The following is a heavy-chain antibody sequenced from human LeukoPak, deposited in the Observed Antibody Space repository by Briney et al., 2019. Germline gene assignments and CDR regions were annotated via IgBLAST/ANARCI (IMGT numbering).Heavy chain of an antibody. CDR2: ISGSGGST. CDR1: GFTISSYA. J-gene: IGHJ4*02. Sequence: GGSPRLSCAASGFTISSYAMSWVRQAPGKGLEWVSAISGSGGSTYYADSVKGRFTISRDNSKNTLYLQMDSLRAEDTAVYYCAKDLVASSGWYRGDYWGQGTLVTVSS. CDR3: AKDLVASSGWYRGDY. V-gene: IGHV3-23*01. D-gene: IGHD6-19*01.